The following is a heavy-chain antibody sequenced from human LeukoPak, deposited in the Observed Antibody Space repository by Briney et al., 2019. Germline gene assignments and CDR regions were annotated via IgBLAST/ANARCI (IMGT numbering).Heavy chain of an antibody. V-gene: IGHV4-31*03. J-gene: IGHJ4*02. D-gene: IGHD4-17*01. CDR3: ARGTTTVTNYYFDY. Sequence: SETLSLTCTVSGGSISSGGYYWSWIRQHPGKGLEWIGYIYCSGSTYYNPSLKSRVTISVDTSKNQFSLKLSSVTAADTAVYYCARGTTTVTNYYFDYWGQGTLVTVSS. CDR1: GGSISSGGYY. CDR2: IYCSGST.